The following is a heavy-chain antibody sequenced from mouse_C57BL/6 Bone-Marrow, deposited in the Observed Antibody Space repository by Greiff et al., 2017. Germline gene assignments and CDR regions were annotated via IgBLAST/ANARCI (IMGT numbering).Heavy chain of an antibody. V-gene: IGHV2-9-1*01. CDR3: ARNLYGSSLFAY. CDR2: IWTGGGT. CDR1: GFSLTSYA. J-gene: IGHJ3*01. D-gene: IGHD1-1*01. Sequence: VKLVESGPGLVAPSQSLSITCTVSGFSLTSYAISWVRQPPGKGLEWLGVIWTGGGTNYNSALKSRLSISKDNSKSQVFLKMNSLQTDETARYYCARNLYGSSLFAYWGQGTLVTVSA.